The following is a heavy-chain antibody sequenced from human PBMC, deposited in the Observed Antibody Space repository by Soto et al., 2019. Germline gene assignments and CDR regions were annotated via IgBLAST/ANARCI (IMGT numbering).Heavy chain of an antibody. CDR2: ISPSSGYT. CDR3: AREMWTRSGPQNFFDY. D-gene: IGHD6-25*01. J-gene: IGHJ4*02. Sequence: GASVKVSCKASGYSFTNYGFCWVRQVPGQGLEWMGYISPSSGYTTYAPNLQKRVIMTTDSSTTTVYMELRSLTSDDTAVYYCAREMWTRSGPQNFFDYWGQGALVTVSS. CDR1: GYSFTNYG. V-gene: IGHV1-18*01.